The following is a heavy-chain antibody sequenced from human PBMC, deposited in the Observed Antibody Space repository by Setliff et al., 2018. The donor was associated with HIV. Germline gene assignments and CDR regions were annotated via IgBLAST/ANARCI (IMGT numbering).Heavy chain of an antibody. D-gene: IGHD3-3*01. J-gene: IGHJ4*02. CDR1: GYSISSGYY. Sequence: KPSETLSLTCAVSGYSISSGYYWGWIRQPPGRGLKWIGNIYHSGGTHYNPSLRSRVTISVDTSMNHFSLKLSSVTSADTAVFYCARVPFTTGFDYWGQGILVTVSS. CDR3: ARVPFTTGFDY. CDR2: IYHSGGT. V-gene: IGHV4-38-2*01.